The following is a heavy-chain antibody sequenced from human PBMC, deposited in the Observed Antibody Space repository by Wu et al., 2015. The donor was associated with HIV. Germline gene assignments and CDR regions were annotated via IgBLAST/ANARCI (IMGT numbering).Heavy chain of an antibody. J-gene: IGHJ4*02. CDR3: AREYSGYSFFDY. Sequence: GGSTSYAQKFQGRVTMTRDTSTSTVYMELNSLRSEDTAVYYCAREYSGYSFFDYWGQGTLVTVSS. CDR2: GGST. V-gene: IGHV1-46*01. D-gene: IGHD5-12*01.